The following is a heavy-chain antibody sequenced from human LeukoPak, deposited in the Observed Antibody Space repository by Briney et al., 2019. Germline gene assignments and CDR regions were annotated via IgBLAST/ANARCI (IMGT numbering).Heavy chain of an antibody. D-gene: IGHD6-13*01. CDR1: GFTFSSYA. Sequence: GGSLRLSCAASGFTFSSYAMSWVRQAPGKGLEWVSAISGSGGSTYYADSVKGRFTISRDNSKDTLYLQMNGLRAEDTAVYFCAKQSAGSAAWYSLHYDFWGQGTLVTVS. CDR2: ISGSGGST. V-gene: IGHV3-23*01. CDR3: AKQSAGSAAWYSLHYDF. J-gene: IGHJ4*02.